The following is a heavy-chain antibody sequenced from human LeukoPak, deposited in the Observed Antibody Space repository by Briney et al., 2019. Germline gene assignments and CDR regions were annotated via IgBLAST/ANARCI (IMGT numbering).Heavy chain of an antibody. V-gene: IGHV3-30-3*01. J-gene: IGHJ4*02. CDR2: ISYDGSNK. Sequence: PGGSLRLSCAASGFTFSSYAMHWVRQAPGKGLEWVAVISYDGSNKYYADSVKGRFTISRDNSKNTLYLQMNSLRAEDTAVYYCARDAAHFGVVPPSYFYYWGEGTLVTVSS. CDR1: GFTFSSYA. CDR3: ARDAAHFGVVPPSYFYY. D-gene: IGHD3-3*01.